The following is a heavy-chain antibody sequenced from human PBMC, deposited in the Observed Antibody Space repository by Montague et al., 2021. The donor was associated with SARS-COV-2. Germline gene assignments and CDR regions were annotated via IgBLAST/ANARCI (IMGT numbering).Heavy chain of an antibody. CDR3: ARGAPGH. CDR1: GGSFSNNH. V-gene: IGHV4-34*01. J-gene: IGHJ4*02. CDR2: SNNGGSN. Sequence: SETLSLTCAVYGGSFSNNHWTWIRHCPGEGLGWMGQSNNGGSNKYNPYLKSRVTISIDTSKKQFPLTLTSVTAADTAVDDCARGAPGHWGQGALVTVSS.